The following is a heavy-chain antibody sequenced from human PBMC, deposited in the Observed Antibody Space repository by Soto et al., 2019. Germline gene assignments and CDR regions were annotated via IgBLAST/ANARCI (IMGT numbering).Heavy chain of an antibody. CDR1: GGSVSSGTYS. D-gene: IGHD2-15*01. J-gene: IGHJ5*02. V-gene: IGHV4-39*01. CDR3: ARPQVTHYCSGDTCYPFFNWFDP. Sequence: SETLSLTCTVSGGSVSSGTYSWGWIRQSPGKGLEWIGSIYYSGTTHYNPSLKSRVTISVDTSKNQFSLKLSSVTAADTAIYHCARPQVTHYCSGDTCYPFFNWFDPWGQGTLVTVSS. CDR2: IYYSGTT.